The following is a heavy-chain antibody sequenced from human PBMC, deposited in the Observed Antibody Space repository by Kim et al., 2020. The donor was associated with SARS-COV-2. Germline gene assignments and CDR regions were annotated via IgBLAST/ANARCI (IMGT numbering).Heavy chain of an antibody. J-gene: IGHJ4*02. CDR2: ISYDGSNK. D-gene: IGHD3-22*01. Sequence: GGSLRLSCAASGFTFSSYAMHWVRQAPGKGLEWVAVISYDGSNKYYADSVKGRFTISRDNSKNTLYLQMNSLRAEDTAVYYCARAPMIVVVTAPFDYWGQGTLVTVSS. V-gene: IGHV3-30*04. CDR3: ARAPMIVVVTAPFDY. CDR1: GFTFSSYA.